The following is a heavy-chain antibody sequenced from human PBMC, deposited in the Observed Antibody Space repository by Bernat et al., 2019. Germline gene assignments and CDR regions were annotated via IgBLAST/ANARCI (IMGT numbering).Heavy chain of an antibody. CDR1: GFTFSSYG. CDR2: IWYDGSNK. D-gene: IGHD4-17*01. J-gene: IGHJ4*02. CDR3: ARDLTPVTTGLTTPLY. V-gene: IGHV3-33*01. Sequence: QVQLVESGGGVVQPGRSLRLSCAASGFTFSSYGMHWVRQAPGKGLEWVAVIWYDGSNKYYADSVKGRFTISRDNSKNTLYLQMNSLRAEDTAVYYCARDLTPVTTGLTTPLYWGQGTLVTVSS.